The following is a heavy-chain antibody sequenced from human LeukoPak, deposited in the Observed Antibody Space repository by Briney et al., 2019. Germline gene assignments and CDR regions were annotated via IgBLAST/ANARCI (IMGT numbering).Heavy chain of an antibody. CDR2: IWYDGSNK. V-gene: IGHV3-33*01. CDR3: ARDPTAATPQYFDY. Sequence: GGSLRLSCAASGFTFSSYGMHWVRQAPGKGLEWVAVIWYDGSNKYYAASVKGRFTISRDNSKNRLYLQMNSLRAEDTAVYYCARDPTAATPQYFDYWGQGTLVTVSS. D-gene: IGHD1-14*01. CDR1: GFTFSSYG. J-gene: IGHJ4*02.